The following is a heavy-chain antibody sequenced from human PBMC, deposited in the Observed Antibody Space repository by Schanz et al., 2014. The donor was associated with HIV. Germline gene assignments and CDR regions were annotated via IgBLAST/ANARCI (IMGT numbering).Heavy chain of an antibody. V-gene: IGHV1-18*01. CDR3: ARVGMTTVTDYYGMDV. J-gene: IGHJ6*02. Sequence: QVQLVQSGAAVKKPGASVKVSCKASGYTFTSYGISWVRQAPGQGLEWMGWISAYNGNTDYEQKRQGRVTVTTDTSTSTAYMELRSLRSHDTAVYYCARVGMTTVTDYYGMDVWGQGTTVTVSS. D-gene: IGHD4-4*01. CDR2: ISAYNGNT. CDR1: GYTFTSYG.